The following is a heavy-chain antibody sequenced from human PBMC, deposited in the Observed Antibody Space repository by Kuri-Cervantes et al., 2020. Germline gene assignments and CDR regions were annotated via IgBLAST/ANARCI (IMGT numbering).Heavy chain of an antibody. V-gene: IGHV4-39*01. Sequence: SETLSLTCTVSGGSMSSYGYYWGWIRQPPGKGPEWIGSVYYSGSTYYNPSLKSRVTISVDTSKNQFSLKLSSVTAADTAVYYCARHIVATIFGPRGSPKISGMDVWGKGTTVTVSS. CDR1: GGSMSSYGYY. CDR3: ARHIVATIFGPRGSPKISGMDV. J-gene: IGHJ6*03. D-gene: IGHD5-12*01. CDR2: VYYSGST.